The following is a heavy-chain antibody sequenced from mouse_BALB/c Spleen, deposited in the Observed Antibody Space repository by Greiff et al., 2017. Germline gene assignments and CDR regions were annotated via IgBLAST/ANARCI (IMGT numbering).Heavy chain of an antibody. D-gene: IGHD2-1*01. J-gene: IGHJ4*01. CDR2: IYPGNGDT. CDR3: ARDGNYGYAMDY. V-gene: IGHV1-12*01. Sequence: LQQPGAELVKPGASVKMSCKASGYTFTSYNMHWVKQTPGQGLEWIGAIYPGNGDTSYNQKFKGKATLTADKSSSTAYMQLSSLTSEDSAVYYCARDGNYGYAMDYWGQGTSVTVSS. CDR1: GYTFTSYN.